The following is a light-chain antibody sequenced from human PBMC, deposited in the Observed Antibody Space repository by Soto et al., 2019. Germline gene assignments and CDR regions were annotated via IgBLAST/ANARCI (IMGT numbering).Light chain of an antibody. V-gene: IGKV3-15*01. CDR2: GAS. Sequence: EILMTQSPATLSVSPGERATLSCRASHSVSSNLAWYQQKPGQAPRLLIYGASTRATGIPARFSGSGSETEFTLTISSLQSEDFAIYYCQQYKNWPPYTFGQGTNLEIK. CDR1: HSVSSN. J-gene: IGKJ2*01. CDR3: QQYKNWPPYT.